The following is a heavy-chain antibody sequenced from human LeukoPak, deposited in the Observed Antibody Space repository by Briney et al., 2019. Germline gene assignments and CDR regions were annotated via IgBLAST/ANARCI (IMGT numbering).Heavy chain of an antibody. Sequence: GGSLRLSCAASGFTFSSYEMNWVRQAPGKGLEWVSYISSSGSTIYYADSVKGRFTISRDNAKNSLYLQMNSLRAEDTAVYYCARELYCDSSGPVGAFDIWGQGTMVTVSS. CDR3: ARELYCDSSGPVGAFDI. J-gene: IGHJ3*02. CDR1: GFTFSSYE. D-gene: IGHD3-22*01. V-gene: IGHV3-48*03. CDR2: ISSSGSTI.